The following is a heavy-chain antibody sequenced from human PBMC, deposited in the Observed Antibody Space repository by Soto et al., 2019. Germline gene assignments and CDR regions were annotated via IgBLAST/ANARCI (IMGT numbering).Heavy chain of an antibody. CDR1: GFTVSSNY. J-gene: IGHJ4*02. CDR2: IYSGGST. CDR3: ARNFDQLPYYYFDY. D-gene: IGHD2-2*02. Sequence: GGSLRLSCAASGFTVSSNYMSWVRQAPGKGLEWVSVIYSGGSTYYADSVKGRFTISRDNSKNTLYLQMNSLRAEDTAVYYCARNFDQLPYYYFDYWGQGTLVTVSS. V-gene: IGHV3-66*01.